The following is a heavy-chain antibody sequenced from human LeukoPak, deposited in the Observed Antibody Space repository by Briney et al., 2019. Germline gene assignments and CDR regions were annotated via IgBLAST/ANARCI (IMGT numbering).Heavy chain of an antibody. Sequence: GGSLRLSCAASGFTFSSYAMSWVRQAPGKGLEWVSAISGSAGSTYYADSVKGRSTISRDNSQNTLYLRMNSLRADDTAVYYCAKARDYTSSWSFDYWGQGTLVTVSS. J-gene: IGHJ4*02. V-gene: IGHV3-23*01. CDR3: AKARDYTSSWSFDY. CDR2: ISGSAGST. D-gene: IGHD6-13*01. CDR1: GFTFSSYA.